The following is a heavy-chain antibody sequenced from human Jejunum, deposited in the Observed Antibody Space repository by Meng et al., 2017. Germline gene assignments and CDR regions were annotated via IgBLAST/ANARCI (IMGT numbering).Heavy chain of an antibody. Sequence: QEQLQQWGAGLVKPSGTLSPTCAVSGASISSSNWWSWVRQSPGKGLEWIGEIYHRGNINYNPSLKSRVTISVDKSKNQFSLKLNSVTAADTAVYYCARVDSSASFDYWGQGTLVTVSS. CDR3: ARVDSSASFDY. CDR2: IYHRGNI. D-gene: IGHD6-6*01. CDR1: GASISSSNW. J-gene: IGHJ4*02. V-gene: IGHV4-4*02.